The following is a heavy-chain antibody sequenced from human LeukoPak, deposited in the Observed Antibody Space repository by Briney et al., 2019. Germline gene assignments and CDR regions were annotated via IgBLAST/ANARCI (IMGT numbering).Heavy chain of an antibody. D-gene: IGHD6-13*01. J-gene: IGHJ4*02. CDR2: IYTSGST. V-gene: IGHV4-4*07. CDR1: GYSISSGYY. Sequence: SETLSLTCTVSGYSISSGYYWSWIRQPAGKGLEWIGRIYTSGSTNYNPSLKSRVTMSVDTSKNQFSLKLSSVTAADTAVYYCARDDSSSWSDYYYFDYWGQGTLVTVSS. CDR3: ARDDSSSWSDYYYFDY.